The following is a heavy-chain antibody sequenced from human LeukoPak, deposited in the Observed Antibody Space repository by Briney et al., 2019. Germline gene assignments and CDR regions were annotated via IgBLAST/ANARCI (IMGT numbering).Heavy chain of an antibody. J-gene: IGHJ4*02. V-gene: IGHV4-34*01. CDR1: GGSFSGYY. Sequence: PSETLSLTCAVYGGSFSGYYWSWIRQPPGKGLEWIGEINHSGSTNYNPSLKSRVTISVDTSKNQFSLKLSSVTAADTAVYYCASLVVVTASFFDYWGQGTLVTVSS. CDR2: INHSGST. CDR3: ASLVVVTASFFDY. D-gene: IGHD2-21*02.